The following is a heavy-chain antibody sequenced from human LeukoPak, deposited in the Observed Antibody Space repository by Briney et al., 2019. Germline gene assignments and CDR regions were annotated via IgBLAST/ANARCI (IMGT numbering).Heavy chain of an antibody. CDR1: GFTFSDYY. J-gene: IGHJ5*02. CDR2: ISSSGSTI. Sequence: PGGSLRLSCAASGFTFSDYYMTWIRQAPGKGLEWVSYISSSGSTIYYADSVKGRFTISRDNAKNSLYLQMNSLRAEDTAVYYCARAPRFRLVGVPKGPFDPWGQGTLVTVSS. D-gene: IGHD3-10*01. V-gene: IGHV3-11*01. CDR3: ARAPRFRLVGVPKGPFDP.